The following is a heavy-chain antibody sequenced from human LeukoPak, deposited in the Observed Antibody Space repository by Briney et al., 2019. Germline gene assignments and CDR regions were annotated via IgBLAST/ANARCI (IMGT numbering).Heavy chain of an antibody. CDR3: ARDAFASGSYNPFDN. J-gene: IGHJ4*02. V-gene: IGHV3-7*01. CDR2: INQGGSEK. Sequence: PGGSLRLSCAASGFTFDDYAMHWVRQAPGKGLEWVANINQGGSEKFYVDSVKGRFTISRDNAKNSLYLQMNSLRAEDTAVYYCARDAFASGSYNPFDNWGQGTLVTVSS. D-gene: IGHD3-10*01. CDR1: GFTFDDYA.